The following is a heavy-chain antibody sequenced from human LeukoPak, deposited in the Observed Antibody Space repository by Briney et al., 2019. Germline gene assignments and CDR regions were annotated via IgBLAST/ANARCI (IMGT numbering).Heavy chain of an antibody. CDR1: GFTFSSYA. CDR3: AKDRPNYYDSSGHYYRRDGDY. V-gene: IGHV3-23*01. CDR2: VSGSGGYT. D-gene: IGHD3-22*01. Sequence: GGSLRLSCAASGFTFSSYAMSWVRQAPGKGLEWVSSVSGSGGYTYYAGSVKGRFTNSRDNSKNTLYLQMNSLRAEDTAIYYCAKDRPNYYDSSGHYYRRDGDYWGQGTLVTVSS. J-gene: IGHJ4*02.